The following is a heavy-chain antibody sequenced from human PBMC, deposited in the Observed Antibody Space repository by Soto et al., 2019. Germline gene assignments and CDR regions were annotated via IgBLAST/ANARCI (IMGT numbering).Heavy chain of an antibody. CDR3: TRVRDSSGYVDAFDI. V-gene: IGHV4-30-2*01. J-gene: IGHJ3*02. Sequence: QQQLQESGSGLVKPSQTLSLTCAVSGGSISSGGYSWSWIRLPPGKGLEWIGYIYHSGSTYYNPSLKSRVTISVDRSKNQFSLKLSSVTAADTAVYYCTRVRDSSGYVDAFDIWGQGTMVTVSS. D-gene: IGHD3-22*01. CDR1: GGSISSGGYS. CDR2: IYHSGST.